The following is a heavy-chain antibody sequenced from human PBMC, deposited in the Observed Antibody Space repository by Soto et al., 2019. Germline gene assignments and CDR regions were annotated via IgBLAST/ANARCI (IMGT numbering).Heavy chain of an antibody. CDR3: AKGVTIFGVVIPLSIYFDY. CDR2: ISGSGGST. Sequence: GGSLRLSCAASGFTFSSYAMSWVRQAPGKGLEWVSAISGSGGSTYYADSVKGRFTISRDNSKNTLYLQMNSLRAEDTAVYYCAKGVTIFGVVIPLSIYFDYWGQGTLVTVSS. D-gene: IGHD3-3*01. CDR1: GFTFSSYA. V-gene: IGHV3-23*01. J-gene: IGHJ4*02.